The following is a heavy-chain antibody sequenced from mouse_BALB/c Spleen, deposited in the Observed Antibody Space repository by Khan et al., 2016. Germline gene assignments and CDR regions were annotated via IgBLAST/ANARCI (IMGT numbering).Heavy chain of an antibody. CDR3: ARSDCGDKDAMAY. J-gene: IGHJ4*01. Sequence: EVQLQESGPGLVKPSQSLSLTCTVTGYSITSDYAWNWIRQFPGNRLEWMGYISYSGSTSYNPSLKSRISITRDTSKNQLFLQLKSVTSEDTATYYCARSDCGDKDAMAYWGQGTSVTVSS. D-gene: IGHD1-3*01. V-gene: IGHV3-2*02. CDR1: GYSITSDYA. CDR2: ISYSGST.